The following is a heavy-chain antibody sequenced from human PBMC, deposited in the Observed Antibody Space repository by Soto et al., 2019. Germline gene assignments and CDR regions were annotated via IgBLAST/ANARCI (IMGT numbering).Heavy chain of an antibody. J-gene: IGHJ4*02. Sequence: PGGSLRLSCASSGVAFSTFAMHWVRQAPGRGLEWLAIISNDGRNKDYLDSVRGRFTISRDNSKNTLYLQMNSLRPEDTAVYYCAKTFVARPPPYYFDYWGQGTLVTVSS. D-gene: IGHD3-3*01. CDR3: AKTFVARPPPYYFDY. CDR2: ISNDGRNK. V-gene: IGHV3-30*18. CDR1: GVAFSTFA.